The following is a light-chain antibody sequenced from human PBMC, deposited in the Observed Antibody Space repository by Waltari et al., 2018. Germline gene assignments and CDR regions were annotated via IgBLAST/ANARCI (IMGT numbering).Light chain of an antibody. J-gene: IGLJ3*02. CDR2: VNSDGSH. V-gene: IGLV4-69*01. CDR1: SGHSSNI. CDR3: QTGGHGTWV. Sequence: QLVLTQSPSASASLGASVKLTCTLSSGHSSNIIAWLQQQPEKGPRSLMKVNSDGSHSQGDGIPVRFSGSSSGAERYLTISTVQSEDEADYYCQTGGHGTWVFGGGTKLTVL.